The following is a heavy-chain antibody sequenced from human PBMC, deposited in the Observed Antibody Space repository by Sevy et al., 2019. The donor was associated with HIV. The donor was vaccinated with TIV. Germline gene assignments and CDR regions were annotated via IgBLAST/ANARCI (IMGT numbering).Heavy chain of an antibody. CDR1: GYIFTSHW. D-gene: IGHD2-15*01. CDR3: ASRLDCSAGSCYSQ. CDR2: NYPGDSTT. J-gene: IGHJ4*02. Sequence: GESLKISCKASGYIFTSHWIGWVRQVPGKGLEGVGINYPGDSTTKYTPSYQGQVTISVDKSINPAYLQWSSLKASDTAMYYCASRLDCSAGSCYSQWGQGTLVTVSS. V-gene: IGHV5-51*01.